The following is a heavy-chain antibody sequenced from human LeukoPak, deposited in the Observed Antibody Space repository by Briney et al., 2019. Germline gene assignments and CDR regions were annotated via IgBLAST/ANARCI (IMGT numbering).Heavy chain of an antibody. CDR2: IYYSGST. D-gene: IGHD6-13*01. CDR3: ASPGIVAAGTDRGFDY. J-gene: IGHJ4*02. CDR1: GASISSYY. V-gene: IGHV4-59*01. Sequence: NPSETLSLTCTVSGASISSYYWSWIRQTPGKGLEWIGFIYYSGSTNYNPSLKSRVTISVDTSKNQFSLKLSSVTAADTAVYYCASPGIVAAGTDRGFDYWGQGTQVTVSS.